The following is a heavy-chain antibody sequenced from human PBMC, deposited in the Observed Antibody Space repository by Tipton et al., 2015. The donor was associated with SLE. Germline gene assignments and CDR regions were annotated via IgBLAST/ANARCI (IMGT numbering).Heavy chain of an antibody. CDR3: ARDIYDSSVYWVHFDY. V-gene: IGHV3-15*01. J-gene: IGHJ4*02. Sequence: SLRLSCAASGSTLSNAWMDWVRQAPGKGLEWVGRIKSKTDGETTDYAAPVKGRFTISRDDSKNTLYLQMNSLKTEDTAVYYCARDIYDSSVYWVHFDYWGQGTLVTVSS. CDR2: IKSKTDGETT. D-gene: IGHD3-22*01. CDR1: GSTLSNAW.